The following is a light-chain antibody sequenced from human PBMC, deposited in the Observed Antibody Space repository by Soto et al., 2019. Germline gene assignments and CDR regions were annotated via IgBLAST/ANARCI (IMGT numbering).Light chain of an antibody. CDR2: DAS. Sequence: EIVLTQSPDTLSLSPGERATLSCWASHSVTTHLAWFQQRPGQTPRLLIYDASTRAPGIPARFSGRGSGADFTLTISSLEPEDFAVYYCHQRSDSITFGQGTRLEIK. V-gene: IGKV3-11*01. J-gene: IGKJ5*01. CDR3: HQRSDSIT. CDR1: HSVTTH.